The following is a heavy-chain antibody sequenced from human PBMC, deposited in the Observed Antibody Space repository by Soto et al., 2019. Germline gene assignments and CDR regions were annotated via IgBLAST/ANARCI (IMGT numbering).Heavy chain of an antibody. CDR2: ISYDGSNK. J-gene: IGHJ6*04. V-gene: IGHV3-30*03. Sequence: QVQLVESGGGVVQPGRSLRLSCAASGFTFSSYGMHWVRQAPGKGLEWVAVISYDGSNKYYADSVKGRFTISRDNSKNTLYLQMNSLIAEDTAVYYCAQMRSAGIPAAINYYYCMDVSGEGTTVTVSS. CDR3: AQMRSAGIPAAINYYYCMDV. CDR1: GFTFSSYG. D-gene: IGHD2-2*01.